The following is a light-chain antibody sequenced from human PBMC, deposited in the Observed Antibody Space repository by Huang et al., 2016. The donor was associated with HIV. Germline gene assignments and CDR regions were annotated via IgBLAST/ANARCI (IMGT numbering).Light chain of an antibody. V-gene: IGKV2-28*01. Sequence: DIVMTQSPLFLPVTPGEPASISCRSSQSLLHSNGYKYLDWYLQMPGQSPQLLIDLGSNRASGVPDRFSGSGSGTDFTLKISRVEAEDAGTYYCMQALQTPLTFGGGTKVEIK. CDR3: MQALQTPLT. CDR2: LGS. J-gene: IGKJ4*01. CDR1: QSLLHSNGYKY.